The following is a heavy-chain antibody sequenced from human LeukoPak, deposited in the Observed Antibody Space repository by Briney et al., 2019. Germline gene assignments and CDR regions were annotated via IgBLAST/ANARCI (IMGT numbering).Heavy chain of an antibody. CDR2: VTGRGDGS. CDR3: AKQFQLFGGAYFDL. D-gene: IGHD3-10*02. CDR1: GLTFSSYG. V-gene: IGHV3-23*01. Sequence: GGSLRLSCAASGLTFSSYGMSWVRQAPGKGLEWVSAVTGRGDGSYYADSVKGRFTISRDNSKNTLFLEMNGLRAEDTAVYYCAKQFQLFGGAYFDLWGRGTLVIVSS. J-gene: IGHJ2*01.